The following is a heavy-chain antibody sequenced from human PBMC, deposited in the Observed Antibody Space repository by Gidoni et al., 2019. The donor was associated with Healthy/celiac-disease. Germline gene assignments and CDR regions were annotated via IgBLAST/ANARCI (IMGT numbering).Heavy chain of an antibody. V-gene: IGHV3-74*01. D-gene: IGHD4-17*01. CDR3: AREGYGDYYFDY. CDR2: INSDGSST. Sequence: EVQLVESGGGLVQPGGSLRLSCAASGFPFSSYWMHWVRQAPGKGLVWVSRINSDGSSTSYADSVKGRFTISRDNAKNTLYLQMNSLRAEDTAVYYCAREGYGDYYFDYWGQGTLVTVSS. J-gene: IGHJ4*02. CDR1: GFPFSSYW.